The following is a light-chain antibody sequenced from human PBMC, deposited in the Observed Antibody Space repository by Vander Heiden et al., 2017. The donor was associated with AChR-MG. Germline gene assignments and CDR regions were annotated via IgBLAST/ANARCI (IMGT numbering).Light chain of an antibody. V-gene: IGLV2-11*01. J-gene: IGLJ1*01. CDR3: CSYAGRYTDV. CDR1: SSDVGGYNY. Sequence: QSALTQPRSVSGSPGPSVTISCTGTSSDVGGYNYVSWYQQHPGKAPKLMIYDVRKRPSGVPDRFSGSKSGNTASLTISGHQAEDEADYYCCSYAGRYTDVSGTGTKVTVL. CDR2: DVR.